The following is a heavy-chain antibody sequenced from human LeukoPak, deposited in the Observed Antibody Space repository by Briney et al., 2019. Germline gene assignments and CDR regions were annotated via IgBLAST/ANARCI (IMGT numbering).Heavy chain of an antibody. CDR2: IRWEGSNI. CDR1: VYPLRRYD. V-gene: IGHV3-30*02. J-gene: IGHJ4*02. Sequence: GVPLRLLCGASVYPLRRYDVHWLPDAPGKALECVGYIRWEGSNIHYADYVKGRLTISRDNSKNTLYMQMNSLRAEDTAVYYCAKDHNLGYCSGGSCYYFDYWGQGSLVTVSS. D-gene: IGHD2-15*01. CDR3: AKDHNLGYCSGGSCYYFDY.